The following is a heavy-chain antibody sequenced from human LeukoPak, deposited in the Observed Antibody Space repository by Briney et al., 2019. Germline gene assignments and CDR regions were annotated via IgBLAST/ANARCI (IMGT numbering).Heavy chain of an antibody. V-gene: IGHV3-33*06. CDR3: AKDQRNYFGSGSYQYNWFDP. CDR1: GFTFSSYG. D-gene: IGHD3-10*01. Sequence: GGSLRLSCAASGFTFSSYGMHWVRQAPGKGLEWVAVIWYDGSNKYYADSVKGRFTISRDNSKNTLYLQMNSLRAEDTAVYYCAKDQRNYFGSGSYQYNWFDPWGQGTLVTVSS. CDR2: IWYDGSNK. J-gene: IGHJ5*02.